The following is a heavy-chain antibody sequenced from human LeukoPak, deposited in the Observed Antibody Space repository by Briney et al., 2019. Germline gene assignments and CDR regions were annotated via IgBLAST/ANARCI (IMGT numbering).Heavy chain of an antibody. CDR1: VGTFSSYT. CDR3: ARSDIVVVPAARGLDY. D-gene: IGHD2-2*01. Sequence: ASVKVSCKASVGTFSSYTISWVRQAPGQGLEWMGRIIPILGIANYAQKFQGRVTVTADKSKSTAYIELSSLRSEDTAVYYCARSDIVVVPAARGLDYWGQGPLVTVSS. CDR2: IIPILGIA. V-gene: IGHV1-69*02. J-gene: IGHJ4*02.